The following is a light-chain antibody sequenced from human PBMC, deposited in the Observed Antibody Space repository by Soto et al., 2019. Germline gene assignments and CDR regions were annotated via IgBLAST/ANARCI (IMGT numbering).Light chain of an antibody. CDR3: QQYGSSLWT. CDR1: QSVSSN. V-gene: IGKV3-15*01. Sequence: EIVMTQSPATLSVSPGERATLSCRASQSVSSNLAWYQQKPGQAPRLLIHGASSRATGIPARFSGSSSGTEFTLTISSLQSEDFAVYYCQQYGSSLWTFGQGTKVDIK. CDR2: GAS. J-gene: IGKJ1*01.